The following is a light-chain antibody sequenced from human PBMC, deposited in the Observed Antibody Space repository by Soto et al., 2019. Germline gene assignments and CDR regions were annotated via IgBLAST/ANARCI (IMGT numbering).Light chain of an antibody. CDR1: SSDVGGYNY. Sequence: QSALTQPASVSGSPGQSITISCTGTSSDVGGYNYVSWYQQHPGKAPKLIIYEVSNRPSGVSNRFSGSKSGDTASLTINGLQSGDEADYYCGAWDESLNGYVFGTGTKLTVL. V-gene: IGLV2-14*01. CDR3: GAWDESLNGYV. CDR2: EVS. J-gene: IGLJ1*01.